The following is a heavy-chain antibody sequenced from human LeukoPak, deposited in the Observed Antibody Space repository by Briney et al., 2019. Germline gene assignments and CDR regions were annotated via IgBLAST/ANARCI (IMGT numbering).Heavy chain of an antibody. CDR1: GFTFSNAW. J-gene: IGHJ4*02. Sequence: GGSLRLSCAASGFTFSNAWMSWVRQAPGKGLEWVGRIKSKTDGGTTGYAAPVKGRFTISRDDSKNTLYLQMNSLKTEDTAVYYCTTVYRYCSSTSCGPDYWGQGTLVTVSS. V-gene: IGHV3-15*01. D-gene: IGHD2-2*01. CDR3: TTVYRYCSSTSCGPDY. CDR2: IKSKTDGGTT.